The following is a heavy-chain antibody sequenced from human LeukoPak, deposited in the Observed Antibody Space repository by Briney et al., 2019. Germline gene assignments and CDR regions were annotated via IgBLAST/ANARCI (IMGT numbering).Heavy chain of an antibody. CDR3: ARGKGSGWTFDY. D-gene: IGHD6-19*01. Sequence: SETLSLTCAVYGGSFSDYYWTWIRQPPGKGLEWIGEINHSGSTNYNPSLKSRVTISVDTSKNQFSLKLSSVTAADTAVYYCARGKGSGWTFDYSGQGTLVTVSS. J-gene: IGHJ4*02. CDR1: GGSFSDYY. V-gene: IGHV4-34*01. CDR2: INHSGST.